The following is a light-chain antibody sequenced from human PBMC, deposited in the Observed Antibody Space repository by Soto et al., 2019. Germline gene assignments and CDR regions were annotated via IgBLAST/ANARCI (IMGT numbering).Light chain of an antibody. Sequence: DIQMTQSPSSLSGSVGDRVTITCRASQDISNNLNWYQQRPGKAPKLLIYDASNLERGVPSRFSGTRSGTHFTFAITSLQPEDVATYYCQQSDSLPITFGQGTRLEI. CDR2: DAS. J-gene: IGKJ5*01. CDR3: QQSDSLPIT. V-gene: IGKV1-33*01. CDR1: QDISNN.